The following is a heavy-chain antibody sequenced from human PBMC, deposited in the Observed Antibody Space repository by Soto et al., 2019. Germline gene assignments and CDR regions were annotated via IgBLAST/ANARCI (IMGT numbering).Heavy chain of an antibody. Sequence: GGSLRLSCAASGFTFSSYAMSWVRQAPGKGLEWVTAINGGSTTYYADSVKGRFTISRDNSKNTLYLQMNSLRASDTAMYYCARRMKMAADAPSDYYAMDVWGQGTTVTVSS. CDR3: ARRMKMAADAPSDYYAMDV. D-gene: IGHD6-13*01. J-gene: IGHJ6*02. CDR1: GFTFSSYA. V-gene: IGHV3-23*01. CDR2: INGGSTT.